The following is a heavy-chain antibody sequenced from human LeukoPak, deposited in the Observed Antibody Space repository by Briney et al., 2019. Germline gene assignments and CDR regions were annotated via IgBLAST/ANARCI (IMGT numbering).Heavy chain of an antibody. D-gene: IGHD3-9*01. CDR1: RFTFTTYS. J-gene: IGHJ4*02. CDR3: ARSIGSDWSPFDY. Sequence: RGSLRLSCAASRFTFTTYSMNWVRQAPGEGLEWVSSISSSGSHIYYADSVKGRFSVSRDNGKNSLYLQMNSLRVEDTAVYYCARSIGSDWSPFDYWGQGTLVSVSS. V-gene: IGHV3-21*01. CDR2: ISSSGSHI.